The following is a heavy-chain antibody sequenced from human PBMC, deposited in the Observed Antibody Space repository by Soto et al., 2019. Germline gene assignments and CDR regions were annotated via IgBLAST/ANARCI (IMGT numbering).Heavy chain of an antibody. Sequence: SETLSLTCAVSGGSISSSNWWSWVRQPPGKGLEWIGEIYHSGSTNYNPSLKSRVTISVDKSKNQLSLKLSSVTAADTAVYYCARENYYGSGSGGPYNWFDPWGQGTLVTVSS. CDR2: IYHSGST. V-gene: IGHV4-4*02. CDR1: GGSISSSNW. D-gene: IGHD3-10*01. J-gene: IGHJ5*02. CDR3: ARENYYGSGSGGPYNWFDP.